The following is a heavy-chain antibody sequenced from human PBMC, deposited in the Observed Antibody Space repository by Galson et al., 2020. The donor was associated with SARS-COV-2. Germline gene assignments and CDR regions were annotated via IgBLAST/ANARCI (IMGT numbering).Heavy chain of an antibody. J-gene: IGHJ5*01. CDR1: GGSISSGSYY. CDR2: IYTSGST. CDR3: ASDRSAMVIWIGWFDP. V-gene: IGHV4-61*02. D-gene: IGHD5-18*01. Sequence: SETLSLTCTVSGGSISSGSYYWSWIRQPAGKGLEWIGRIYTSGSTNYNHSLKSRVTISVDTTKNQFSLKLSSGTAADTTVYYCASDRSAMVIWIGWFDPWGQGTLFTVSS.